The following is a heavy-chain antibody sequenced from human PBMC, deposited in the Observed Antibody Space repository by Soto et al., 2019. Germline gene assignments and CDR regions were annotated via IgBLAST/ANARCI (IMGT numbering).Heavy chain of an antibody. CDR2: INHSGST. V-gene: IGHV4-34*01. CDR3: ASRGAAAGSPPYFDY. D-gene: IGHD6-13*01. Sequence: SETLSLTCAVYGGSFSGYYWSWIRQPPGKGLEWIGEINHSGSTNYNPSLKSRVTISVDTSKNQFSLKLSSVTAADTAVYYCASRGAAAGSPPYFDYWGQGTLGTV. J-gene: IGHJ4*02. CDR1: GGSFSGYY.